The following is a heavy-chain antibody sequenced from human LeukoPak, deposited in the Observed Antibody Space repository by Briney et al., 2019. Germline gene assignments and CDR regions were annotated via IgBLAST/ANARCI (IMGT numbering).Heavy chain of an antibody. CDR2: ISGSGGST. J-gene: IGHJ4*02. CDR1: GFTFSSYA. D-gene: IGHD1-26*01. V-gene: IGHV3-23*01. CDR3: VRKIGSPPSPGHFDY. Sequence: PGGSLRLSCAASGFTFSSYAMSWVRQAPGKGLEWVSAISGSGGSTYYADSVAGRFTISRDNSKNTLYLEMNSVRPEDTALYYCVRKIGSPPSPGHFDYWGQGTLVTVSS.